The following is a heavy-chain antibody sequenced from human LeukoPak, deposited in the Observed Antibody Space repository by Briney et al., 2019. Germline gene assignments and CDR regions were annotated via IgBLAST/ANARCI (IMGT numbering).Heavy chain of an antibody. D-gene: IGHD4-17*01. V-gene: IGHV3-9*01. CDR1: GFTFDDYA. J-gene: IGHJ6*03. Sequence: GGSLRLSCAASGFTFDDYAMHWVRQAPGKGLEWVSSISWNSGSIGYADSVKGRFTISRDNAKNTLYLQMNSLRAEDTAVYYCARDMTTVTSVYYYYYYYMDVWGKGTTVTVSS. CDR3: ARDMTTVTSVYYYYYYYMDV. CDR2: ISWNSGSI.